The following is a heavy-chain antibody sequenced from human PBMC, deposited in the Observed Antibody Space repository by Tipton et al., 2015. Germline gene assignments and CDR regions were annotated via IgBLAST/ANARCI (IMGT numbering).Heavy chain of an antibody. CDR2: ISGTGSVT. Sequence: SLRLSCAASGFTFSSFAMSWVRQAPGKGPEWISTISGTGSVTYYADSVKGRFTISRRNSANTLYLQMMSLTVEDSAIYYCVKMDVMEDETFYSGYEAWDWGQGTLVSFSA. CDR1: GFTFSSFA. CDR3: VKMDVMEDETFYSGYEAWD. D-gene: IGHD5-12*01. J-gene: IGHJ4*02. V-gene: IGHV3-23*01.